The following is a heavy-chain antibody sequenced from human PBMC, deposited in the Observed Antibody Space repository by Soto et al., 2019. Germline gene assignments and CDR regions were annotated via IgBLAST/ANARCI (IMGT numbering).Heavy chain of an antibody. V-gene: IGHV3-30-3*01. CDR1: GFTFSSYA. CDR2: ISYDGSNK. D-gene: IGHD1-7*01. Sequence: GGSLRLSCAASGFTFSSYAMHWVRQAPGKGLEWVAVISYDGSNKYYADSGKGRFTISRDNSKNTLYLQMNSLRAEDTAVYYCARDQVETHNWNSPFDYWGQGTLVTVSS. CDR3: ARDQVETHNWNSPFDY. J-gene: IGHJ4*02.